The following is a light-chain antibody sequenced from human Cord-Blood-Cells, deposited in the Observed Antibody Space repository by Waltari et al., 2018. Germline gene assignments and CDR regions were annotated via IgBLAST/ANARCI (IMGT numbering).Light chain of an antibody. CDR1: NLGEKY. CDR2: QDS. CDR3: QAWDSSTAV. Sequence: SYELTQPPSVSVSPGQTASITCSGDNLGEKYACWYQQKPGPSPVLVIYQDSKRPSGNPERFSGSTSGNTATLTISGTQAMDEADYYCQAWDSSTAVFGGGTKLTVL. V-gene: IGLV3-1*01. J-gene: IGLJ3*02.